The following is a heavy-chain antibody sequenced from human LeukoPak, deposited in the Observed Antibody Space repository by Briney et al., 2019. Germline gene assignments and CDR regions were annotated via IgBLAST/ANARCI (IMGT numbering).Heavy chain of an antibody. D-gene: IGHD3-10*01. V-gene: IGHV4-38-2*02. CDR1: GYSISSGYY. CDR3: ARASGYYGSGSYSYYYYYMDV. Sequence: SETLSLTCTVSGYSISSGYYWGWIRPPPGKGLEWIGSIYYSGSTYYNPSLKSRVTISVDTSKNQFSLKLSSVTAADTAVYYCARASGYYGSGSYSYYYYYMDVWGKGTTVTISS. J-gene: IGHJ6*03. CDR2: IYYSGST.